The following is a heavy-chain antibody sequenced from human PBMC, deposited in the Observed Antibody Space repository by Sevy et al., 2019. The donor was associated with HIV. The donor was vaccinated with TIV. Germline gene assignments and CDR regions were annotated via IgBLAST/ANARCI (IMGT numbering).Heavy chain of an antibody. CDR1: GFTFSSYW. V-gene: IGHV3-7*01. Sequence: GGSLRLSCAASGFTFSSYWMSWVRQAPGKGLERVADIKKDGSVKLYADAVKGRFTISRDNAENSVDLQMKSLRAEDTAVYFCARWRGAQSEFDYWCQGTRVTVSS. D-gene: IGHD3-3*01. J-gene: IGHJ4*02. CDR3: ARWRGAQSEFDY. CDR2: IKKDGSVK.